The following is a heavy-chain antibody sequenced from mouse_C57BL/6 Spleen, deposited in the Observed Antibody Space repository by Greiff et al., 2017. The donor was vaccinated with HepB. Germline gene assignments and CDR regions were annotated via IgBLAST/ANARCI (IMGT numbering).Heavy chain of an antibody. Sequence: VKVVESGEGLVKPGGSLKLSCAASGFTFSSYAMSWVRQTPEKRLEWVAYISSGGDYIYYADTVKGRFTISRDNARNTLYLQMSSLKSEDTAMYYCTVGWLLRYAMDYWGQGTSVTVSS. CDR2: ISSGGDYI. CDR3: TVGWLLRYAMDY. CDR1: GFTFSSYA. J-gene: IGHJ4*01. V-gene: IGHV5-9-1*02. D-gene: IGHD2-3*01.